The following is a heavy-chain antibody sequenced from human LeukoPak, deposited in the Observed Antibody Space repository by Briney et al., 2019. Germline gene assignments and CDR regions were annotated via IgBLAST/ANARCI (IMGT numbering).Heavy chain of an antibody. Sequence: ASVTVSCTASGYTFTIYAMHRVRQAPGQRLEWMGWINAGNGNTKYSQKFQGRVTITRDTSASTAYMELSSLRSEDTAVYSCARGVATNRYYFDYWGQGTLVTVSS. CDR3: ARGVATNRYYFDY. CDR2: INAGNGNT. D-gene: IGHD5-12*01. J-gene: IGHJ4*02. CDR1: GYTFTIYA. V-gene: IGHV1-3*01.